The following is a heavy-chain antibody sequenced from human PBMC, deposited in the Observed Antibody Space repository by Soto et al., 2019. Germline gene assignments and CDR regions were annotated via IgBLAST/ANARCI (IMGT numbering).Heavy chain of an antibody. Sequence: ASVKVSCKASGYTFTRYYMHWVRQAPGQGLEWMGIINPSGGTTTYAQKFQGRVAMTRDTSTSTVYMELSSLRSEDTAVYYCARGPATAPDAYWGLGTLVTVSS. CDR1: GYTFTRYY. CDR3: ARGPATAPDAY. V-gene: IGHV1-46*01. CDR2: INPSGGTT. J-gene: IGHJ4*02. D-gene: IGHD2-2*01.